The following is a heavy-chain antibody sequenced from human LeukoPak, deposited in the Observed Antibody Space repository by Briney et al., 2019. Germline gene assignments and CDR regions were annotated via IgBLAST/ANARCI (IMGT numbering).Heavy chain of an antibody. V-gene: IGHV4-31*03. J-gene: IGHJ4*02. CDR2: IYYSGST. CDR1: GGSISSGGYY. D-gene: IGHD3-22*01. CDR3: ARAASDYYDSSGYYPGHDY. Sequence: SETLSLTCTVSGGSISSGGYYWSWIRQHPGKGLEWIGYIYYSGSTYYNPSLKSRVTISVDTSKNQFSLKLSSVTAADTAVYYCARAASDYYDSSGYYPGHDYWGQGTLVTVSS.